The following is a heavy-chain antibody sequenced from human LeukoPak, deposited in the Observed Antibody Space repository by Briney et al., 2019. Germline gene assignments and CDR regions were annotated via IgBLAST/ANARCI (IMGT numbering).Heavy chain of an antibody. CDR1: GGSFSGYY. CDR3: ARGGRDGNFDY. CDR2: INHSGST. Sequence: KTSETLSLTCAVYGGSFSGYYWSWIRQPPGKGLEWIGEINHSGSTNYNPSLKSRVTISVDTSKNQFSLKLSSVTAADTAVYYCARGGRDGNFDYWGQGTLVTVSS. J-gene: IGHJ4*02. V-gene: IGHV4-34*01.